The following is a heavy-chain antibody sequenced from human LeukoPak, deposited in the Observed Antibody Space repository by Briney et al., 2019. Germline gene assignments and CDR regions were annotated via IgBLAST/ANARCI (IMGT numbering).Heavy chain of an antibody. CDR2: IYYSGST. V-gene: IGHV4-39*01. CDR3: ARVGVFGVVSDS. D-gene: IGHD3-3*01. J-gene: IGHJ4*02. Sequence: PSETLSLTCTVSGGSISSSSYYWGWIRQPPGKGLEWIGSIYYSGSTYYNPSLKSRVTISVDTSKNQFSLRLSSVTAADTAVYYCARVGVFGVVSDSWGQGILVTVSS. CDR1: GGSISSSSYY.